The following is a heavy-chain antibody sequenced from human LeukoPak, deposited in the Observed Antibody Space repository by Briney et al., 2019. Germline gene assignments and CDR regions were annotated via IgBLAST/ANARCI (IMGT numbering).Heavy chain of an antibody. CDR3: ARGGSILLWLLDY. V-gene: IGHV3-64*02. Sequence: GGSLRLSCVGSGFTFSSYGMHWVRQAPGKGLEYVSTISSNGASTYYADSVKGRFTISRDNSKNTLYLQVGSLRPEDMAVYYCARGGSILLWLLDYWGQGTLVTVSS. CDR2: ISSNGAST. D-gene: IGHD5-18*01. CDR1: GFTFSSYG. J-gene: IGHJ4*02.